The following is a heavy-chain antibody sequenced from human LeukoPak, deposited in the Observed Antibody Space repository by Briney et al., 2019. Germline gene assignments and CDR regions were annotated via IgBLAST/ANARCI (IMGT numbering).Heavy chain of an antibody. J-gene: IGHJ4*02. CDR3: ARDGPGRTVTTDY. D-gene: IGHD4-11*01. CDR2: IIPIFGTA. V-gene: IGHV1-69*13. Sequence: SVKVSCKASGGTFSSYAISWVRQAPGQGLKWMGGIIPIFGTANYAQKFQGRVTITADESTSTAYMELSSLRSEDTAVYYCARDGPGRTVTTDYWGQGTLVTVSS. CDR1: GGTFSSYA.